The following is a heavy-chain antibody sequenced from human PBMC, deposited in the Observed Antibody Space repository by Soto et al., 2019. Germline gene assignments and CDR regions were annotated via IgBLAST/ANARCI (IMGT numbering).Heavy chain of an antibody. J-gene: IGHJ6*02. CDR3: ARSDYYYGMDV. Sequence: YWTWIRQPPGKGLEWIGYISYSGSTNYNPSLKSRVTISVDTSQNQFSLKLSSVTAADTAVYYCARSDYYYGMDVWGQGTTVTVSS. CDR1: Y. CDR2: ISYSGST. V-gene: IGHV4-59*01.